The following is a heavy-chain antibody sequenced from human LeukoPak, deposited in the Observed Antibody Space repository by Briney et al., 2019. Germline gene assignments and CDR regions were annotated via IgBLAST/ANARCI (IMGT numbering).Heavy chain of an antibody. CDR1: GYTFTGYY. V-gene: IGHV1-2*02. D-gene: IGHD6-19*01. CDR2: INPNSGGT. CDR3: ARSRIIVAGPMDY. Sequence: ASVKVSCKASGYTFTGYYIQWARQAPGQGLEWMGWINPNSGGTNYAQKFQGRVTMTSDTSISTAYTELRSLRSDDTAMYYCARSRIIVAGPMDYWGLGTLVTVSS. J-gene: IGHJ4*02.